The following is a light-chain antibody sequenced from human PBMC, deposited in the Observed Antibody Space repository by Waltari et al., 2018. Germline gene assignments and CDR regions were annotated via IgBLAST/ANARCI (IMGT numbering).Light chain of an antibody. CDR3: AAWDDSLNAWI. CDR2: RSD. J-gene: IGLJ3*02. V-gene: IGLV1-44*01. Sequence: QSLLTQPPSISGAPGQGVTISCSGGTSTHGRNTANWYEQVPGTDPKLLIFRSDQRPSGVSDRFSGSKSGTSASLTITGLLSADETDYICAAWDDSLNAWIFGGGTRLTVL. CDR1: TSTHGRNT.